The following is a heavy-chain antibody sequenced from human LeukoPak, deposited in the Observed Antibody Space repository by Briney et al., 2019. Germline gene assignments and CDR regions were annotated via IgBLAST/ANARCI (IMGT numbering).Heavy chain of an antibody. V-gene: IGHV1-8*03. Sequence: ASVNVSCTASGYTFTNYHINWVRQAPGQGLEWMGWMKPNNGDSGYAQKFQGRVTITRDTSISTSYMELRSLRSDDTAVYFCARTTSFTASGYDYWGQGTLVTVSS. D-gene: IGHD6-25*01. J-gene: IGHJ4*02. CDR3: ARTTSFTASGYDY. CDR1: GYTFTNYH. CDR2: MKPNNGDS.